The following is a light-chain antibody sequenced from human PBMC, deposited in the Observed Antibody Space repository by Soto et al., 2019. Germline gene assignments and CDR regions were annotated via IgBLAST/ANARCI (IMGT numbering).Light chain of an antibody. Sequence: EIVLTQSSGTLSLSPGERPTLPCRASQSVSSSYLAWYQQQPGQAPRLLIYGASIRATGIPVRCSGGGSEADFTLTITSLDPEDSAVYYCHQYNNCLTFGGGTKVDIK. J-gene: IGKJ4*01. CDR1: QSVSSSY. CDR2: GAS. CDR3: HQYNNCLT. V-gene: IGKV3-20*01.